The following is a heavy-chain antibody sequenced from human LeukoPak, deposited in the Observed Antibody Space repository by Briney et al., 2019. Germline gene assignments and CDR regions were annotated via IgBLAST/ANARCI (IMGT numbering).Heavy chain of an antibody. V-gene: IGHV1-69*06. CDR3: ARDSVAVSGDYMDV. J-gene: IGHJ6*03. Sequence: GSSVKVSCKASGGTFSSYAISWVRQAPGQGLEWMGGIIPIFGTANYAQKFQGRVTITADKSTSTAYMELSSLRSEDTAVYYCARDSVAVSGDYMDVWGKGTTVTVSS. D-gene: IGHD2-2*01. CDR2: IIPIFGTA. CDR1: GGTFSSYA.